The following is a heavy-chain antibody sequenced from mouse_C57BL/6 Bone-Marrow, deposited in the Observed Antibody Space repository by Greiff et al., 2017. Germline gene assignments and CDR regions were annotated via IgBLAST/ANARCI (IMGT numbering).Heavy chain of an antibody. Sequence: VQLQQSGTVLARPGASVKMSCKTSGYTFTSYWMHWVKQRPGQGLEWIGAIYPGNSDTSYNQKFKGKANLTAVTSASAAYMELSSLTNEDSAVYYCTGGSSYSAMDYWGQGTSVTVSS. V-gene: IGHV1-5*01. CDR2: IYPGNSDT. D-gene: IGHD1-1*01. CDR3: TGGSSYSAMDY. CDR1: GYTFTSYW. J-gene: IGHJ4*01.